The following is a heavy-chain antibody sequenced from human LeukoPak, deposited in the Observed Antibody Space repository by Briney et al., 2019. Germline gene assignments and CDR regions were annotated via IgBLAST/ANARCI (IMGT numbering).Heavy chain of an antibody. D-gene: IGHD6-19*01. CDR3: AVTGYSSGWSSGGFDY. CDR2: IKQDGSEK. CDR1: GFTFSNYW. Sequence: GGSLRLSCGASGFTFSNYWMHWVRQAPGKGLEWVANIKQDGSEKYHVDSVKGRFTISRDNSKNTLYLQMNSLRAEDTAVYYCAVTGYSSGWSSGGFDYWGQGTLVTVSS. J-gene: IGHJ4*02. V-gene: IGHV3-7*05.